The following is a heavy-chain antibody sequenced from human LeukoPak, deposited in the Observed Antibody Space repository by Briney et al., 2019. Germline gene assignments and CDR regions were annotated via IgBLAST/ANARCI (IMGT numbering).Heavy chain of an antibody. CDR2: ISGSGGST. J-gene: IGHJ3*02. CDR1: GFTFSSYT. D-gene: IGHD4-17*01. V-gene: IGHV3-23*01. Sequence: GGSLRLSCAASGFTFSSYTMNWVRQAPGKGLGWVSSISGSGGSTQYADSVQGRFAISRDNSKNTLYLQMNSLRVEDTAVYFCARDPNGDYIGTFDMWGRGTMVSVSS. CDR3: ARDPNGDYIGTFDM.